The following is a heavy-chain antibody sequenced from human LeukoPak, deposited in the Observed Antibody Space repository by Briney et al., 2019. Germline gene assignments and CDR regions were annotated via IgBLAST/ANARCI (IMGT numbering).Heavy chain of an antibody. Sequence: NPSETLSLTCTVSGYSISTGYYWDWIRQPAGKGLEWIGRIYTSGSTNYNPSLKSRVTISVDTSKNQFSLKLSSVTAADTAVYYCARDYYDSSGYYGKWSWFDPWGQGTLVTVSS. CDR2: IYTSGST. CDR1: GYSISTGYY. CDR3: ARDYYDSSGYYGKWSWFDP. V-gene: IGHV4-61*02. D-gene: IGHD3-22*01. J-gene: IGHJ5*02.